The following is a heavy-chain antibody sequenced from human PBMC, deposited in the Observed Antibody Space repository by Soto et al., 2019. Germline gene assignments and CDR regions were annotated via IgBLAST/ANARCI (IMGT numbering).Heavy chain of an antibody. Sequence: GGSLRLSCAASGFTFSSYSMNWVRQAPGKGLEWVSSISSSSSYIYYADSVKGRFTISRDNAKNSLYLQMNSLRAEDTAVYYCARDYAGYSYGPDRGYWGQGTLVTVSS. CDR1: GFTFSSYS. CDR2: ISSSSSYI. D-gene: IGHD5-18*01. V-gene: IGHV3-21*01. J-gene: IGHJ4*02. CDR3: ARDYAGYSYGPDRGY.